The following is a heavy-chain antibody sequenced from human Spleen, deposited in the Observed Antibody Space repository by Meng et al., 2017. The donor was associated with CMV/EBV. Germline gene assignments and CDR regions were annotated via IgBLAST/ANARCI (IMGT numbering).Heavy chain of an antibody. Sequence: GSFSGHYWSLLRQPPGKGLEWIGEINHSGSTNYNPSLKSRVTISVDASKNQFSLKLTSVTAADTAVYYCARGSWVYSDDDETTGLDYWGPGTLVTVSS. V-gene: IGHV4-34*01. CDR2: INHSGST. J-gene: IGHJ4*02. CDR1: GSFSGHY. CDR3: ARGSWVYSDDDETTGLDY. D-gene: IGHD5-12*01.